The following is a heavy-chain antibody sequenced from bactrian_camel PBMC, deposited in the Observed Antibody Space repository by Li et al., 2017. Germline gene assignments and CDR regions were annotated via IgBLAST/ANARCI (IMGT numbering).Heavy chain of an antibody. CDR1: EYSYGTRC. CDR3: AADPGRAMRLWQFIACDRYNY. J-gene: IGHJ4*01. CDR2: IDTDGST. Sequence: HVQLVESGGGSVQAGGSLRLSCAVSEYSYGTRCMGWFRQAPGKEREGVARIDTDGSTTYADSVKGRFTVSKDNAKNTLYLQMNNLKPEDTAVYYCAADPGRAMRLWQFIACDRYNYWGQGTQVTVS. V-gene: IGHV3S53*01. D-gene: IGHD4*01.